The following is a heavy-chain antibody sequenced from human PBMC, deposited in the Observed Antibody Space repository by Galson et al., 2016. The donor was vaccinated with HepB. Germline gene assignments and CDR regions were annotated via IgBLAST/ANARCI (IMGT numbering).Heavy chain of an antibody. CDR2: IIPIFGTA. J-gene: IGHJ4*02. V-gene: IGHV1-69*13. CDR1: GGTFSSYA. D-gene: IGHD5-18*01. Sequence: SVKVSCKASGGTFSSYAISWVRQAPGQGLEWMGGIIPIFGTANYAQKFQGRVTITADESTSTAYMELTSLRYEDTAVYYCAREGRYSYGQSHPDYPQPTDYWGQGTLVTVSS. CDR3: AREGRYSYGQSHPDYPQPTDY.